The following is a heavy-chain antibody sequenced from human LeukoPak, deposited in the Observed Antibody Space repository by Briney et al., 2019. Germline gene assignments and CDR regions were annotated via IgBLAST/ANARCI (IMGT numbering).Heavy chain of an antibody. CDR1: GFTFSSYA. V-gene: IGHV3-30*04. CDR3: ARDFMYNTLCTGC. Sequence: SGGSLRLSCAASGFTFSSYAMHWVRQAPGKGLEWVAVISYDGSNKYYADSVKGRFTISRDNSKNTLYLQMNSLRAEDTAVYYCARDFMYNTLCTGCWGQGTLVTVSS. CDR2: ISYDGSNK. D-gene: IGHD1-14*01. J-gene: IGHJ4*02.